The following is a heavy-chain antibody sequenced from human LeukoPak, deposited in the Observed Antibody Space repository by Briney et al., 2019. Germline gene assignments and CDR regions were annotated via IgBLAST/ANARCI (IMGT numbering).Heavy chain of an antibody. V-gene: IGHV3-9*01. J-gene: IGHJ2*01. CDR1: GFNFDDYA. D-gene: IGHD5-24*01. CDR2: INWKTGNG. CDR3: TRRAARWQFDL. Sequence: SLRLSCAVSGFNFDDYAMHWVRQAPGRGLEWVSGINWKTGNGIYADSVKARFPISRDNAKTSLYLQMSSLRAEDTALYYCTRRAARWQFDLWGRGTLLTVSS.